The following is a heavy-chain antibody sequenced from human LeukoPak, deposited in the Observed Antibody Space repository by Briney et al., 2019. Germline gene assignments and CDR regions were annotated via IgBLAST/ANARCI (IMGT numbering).Heavy chain of an antibody. CDR2: INPGGGST. V-gene: IGHV1-46*01. CDR1: GYTFTSYY. CDR3: ARLPHRDGYNNLVDY. J-gene: IGHJ4*02. Sequence: GASVKVSCKASGYTFTSYYMHWVRQAPGQGFEWMGIINPGGGSTSYPQKFQGRVTMTRDTSTSTVYMELSSLRSEDTAVYYCARLPHRDGYNNLVDYWGQGTLVTVSS. D-gene: IGHD5-24*01.